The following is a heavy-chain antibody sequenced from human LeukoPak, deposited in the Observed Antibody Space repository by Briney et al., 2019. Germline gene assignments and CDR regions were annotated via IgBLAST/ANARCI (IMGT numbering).Heavy chain of an antibody. CDR3: TREGRYCSSTSCYVCLDF. Sequence: GGSLRLSCAASGFTFSSYSMNWVRQAPGKGLEWVGRIKNKANSYTTEYAASVKGRFTVSREDSKNALYLQMNSLKTEDTAVYYCTREGRYCSSTSCYVCLDFWGQGTLVTVSS. V-gene: IGHV3-72*01. CDR2: IKNKANSYTT. CDR1: GFTFSSYS. D-gene: IGHD2-2*01. J-gene: IGHJ4*02.